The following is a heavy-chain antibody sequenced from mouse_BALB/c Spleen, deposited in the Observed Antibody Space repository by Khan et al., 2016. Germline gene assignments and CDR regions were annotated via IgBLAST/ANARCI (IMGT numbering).Heavy chain of an antibody. Sequence: EVQLQESGPGLVKPSQSLSLTCSVTGYSITSDYAWNWIRQFPGNKLEWMGYISYSCSTRYYPSLKSLISFIRDSSKNQFFLQLNSVTTEDTATYYCARTPTAYYTIDYWGQGTSDNVSS. CDR2: ISYSCST. J-gene: IGHJ4*01. CDR3: ARTPTAYYTIDY. CDR1: GYSITSDYA. D-gene: IGHD1-2*01. V-gene: IGHV3-2*02.